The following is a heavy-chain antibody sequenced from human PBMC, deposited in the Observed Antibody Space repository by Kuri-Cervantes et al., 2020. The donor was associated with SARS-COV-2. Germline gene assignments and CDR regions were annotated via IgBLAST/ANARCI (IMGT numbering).Heavy chain of an antibody. CDR1: GFTFSSYW. D-gene: IGHD6-13*01. CDR3: ARDRIAASFMDV. CDR2: IKQDGSEK. Sequence: GGSLRLSCAASGFTFSSYWMSWVRQAPGKGLEWVANIKQDGSEKYYVDSVKGRFTISRDNSKNTLYLQMNSLRAEDTAVYYCARDRIAASFMDVWGQGTTVTVSS. J-gene: IGHJ6*02. V-gene: IGHV3-7*01.